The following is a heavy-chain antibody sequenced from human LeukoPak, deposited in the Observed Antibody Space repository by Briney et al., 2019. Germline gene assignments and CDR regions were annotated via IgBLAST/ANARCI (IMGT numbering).Heavy chain of an antibody. CDR1: GFTFSSYA. CDR2: ISGSGGTT. CDR3: ARGNGGPDY. Sequence: GGSLRLSCAASGFTFSSYAMSWVRQAPGKGLEWVSSISGSGGTTYYADSVKGRFTISRDNAKNSLYLQMNSLRAEDTAVYYCARGNGGPDYWGQGTLVTVSS. J-gene: IGHJ4*02. V-gene: IGHV3-23*01.